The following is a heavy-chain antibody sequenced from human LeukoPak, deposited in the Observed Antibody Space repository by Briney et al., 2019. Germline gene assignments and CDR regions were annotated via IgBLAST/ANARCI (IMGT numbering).Heavy chain of an antibody. Sequence: ASVKVPCKASGYTFTSYYMHWVRQAPGQGLEWMGIINPSGGGTSYAQKFQDRVTMTRNTSISTAYMELSSLRSDDTAVYYCARGPPNWGYDYWGPGTLVTVSS. CDR2: INPSGGGT. J-gene: IGHJ4*02. CDR3: ARGPPNWGYDY. V-gene: IGHV1-46*01. CDR1: GYTFTSYY. D-gene: IGHD7-27*01.